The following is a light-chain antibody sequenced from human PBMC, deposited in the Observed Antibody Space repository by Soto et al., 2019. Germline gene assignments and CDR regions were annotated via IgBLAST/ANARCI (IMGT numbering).Light chain of an antibody. Sequence: EMVMTQSPATLSVSPGERATLSCRASQSVSSYLTWYQQKPGQPPRLLIYVASTRAAGIPARFSGSGSGTEFTLTISSLQSEDFAVYYCQQYKDWPPRVGPGTKVEIK. CDR1: QSVSSY. V-gene: IGKV3-15*01. J-gene: IGKJ1*01. CDR3: QQYKDWPPR. CDR2: VAS.